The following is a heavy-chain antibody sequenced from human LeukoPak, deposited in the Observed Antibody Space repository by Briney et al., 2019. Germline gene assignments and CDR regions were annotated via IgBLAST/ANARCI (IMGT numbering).Heavy chain of an antibody. D-gene: IGHD1-7*01. J-gene: IGHJ4*02. CDR2: ISSSGSGGNT. Sequence: GGSLRLSCVASGVTLSSYAMSWARQAPGKGLEWVSGISSSGSGGNTYYADSVKGRFTISRDNAKNSLSLQMNSLRVEDTAVYYCARAGSFWHYVYWGQGTLVTVSS. CDR1: GVTLSSYA. CDR3: ARAGSFWHYVY. V-gene: IGHV3-23*01.